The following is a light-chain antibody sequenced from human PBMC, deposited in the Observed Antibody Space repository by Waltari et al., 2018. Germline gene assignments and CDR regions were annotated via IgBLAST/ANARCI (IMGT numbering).Light chain of an antibody. V-gene: IGLV2-14*01. CDR2: EVT. Sequence: QSALTQPASVSGSPGQSITISCTGTSSDIGGYNYVSWYQQHPGRAPKLMIYEVTHRPSGVSNRFSGSKSGNTASLTISGLQAEDEADYYCSSYTSISIRIFGGGTKLTVL. J-gene: IGLJ2*01. CDR1: SSDIGGYNY. CDR3: SSYTSISIRI.